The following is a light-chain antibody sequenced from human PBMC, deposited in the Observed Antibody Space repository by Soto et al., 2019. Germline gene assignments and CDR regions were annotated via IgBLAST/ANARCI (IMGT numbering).Light chain of an antibody. CDR2: GAS. CDR3: QQRYNWPIT. CDR1: QGIGDT. V-gene: IGKV3D-20*02. J-gene: IGKJ5*01. Sequence: EVVMRQSPATLSVSPGEGATLSCRASQGIGDTLAWYQHKPGQTPRLLIYGASSRATGIPDRFSGSGSGTDFTLTISRLEPEDFAVYYCQQRYNWPITFGQGTRLEIK.